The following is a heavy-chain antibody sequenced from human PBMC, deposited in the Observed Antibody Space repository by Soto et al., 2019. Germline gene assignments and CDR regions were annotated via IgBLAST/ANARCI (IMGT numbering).Heavy chain of an antibody. CDR1: GFTFDNYS. CDR3: VRVGLRYFYLDV. CDR2: ISLGSSTI. D-gene: IGHD2-21*02. Sequence: EVQLVESGGGFVQPGGSLRLSCAASGFTFDNYSMNWVRQAPGKGLEWVSYISLGSSTIYYADSVKGRFTISSDNAKNSLYLQMNSLRAEDTAVYYCVRVGLRYFYLDVWGRGTTVTVSS. J-gene: IGHJ6*02. V-gene: IGHV3-48*01.